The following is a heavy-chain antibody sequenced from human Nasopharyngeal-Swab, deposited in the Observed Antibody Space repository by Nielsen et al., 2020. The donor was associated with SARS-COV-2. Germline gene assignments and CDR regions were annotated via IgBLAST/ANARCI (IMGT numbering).Heavy chain of an antibody. J-gene: IGHJ4*02. Sequence: AETLSLTCTVSGGSISSYYRTWIRQSPGKGLEWIGYIYYSGSTDYNPSLKGRVTISVDTSKNQFSLKLNSVTAADTAVYYCARRETIVGSFDYWGQGTLVTLPS. CDR3: ARRETIVGSFDY. CDR2: IYYSGST. D-gene: IGHD1-26*01. CDR1: GGSISSYY. V-gene: IGHV4-59*08.